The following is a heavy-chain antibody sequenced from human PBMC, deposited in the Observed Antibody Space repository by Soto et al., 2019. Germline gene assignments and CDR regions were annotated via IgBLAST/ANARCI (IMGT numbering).Heavy chain of an antibody. D-gene: IGHD1-26*01. CDR3: VHLSGNLDY. CDR2: IYWDNDN. CDR1: GFSLSTRGVG. Sequence: QITLKESGPTLVKPTQTLTLTCSFSGFSLSTRGVGVGWIRQPPGKALEWLAVIYWDNDNRYSPSLKSRLSITKNTSKNQVVLTMTTMDPVDTATYYCVHLSGNLDYWGQGTLVTVSS. V-gene: IGHV2-5*02. J-gene: IGHJ4*02.